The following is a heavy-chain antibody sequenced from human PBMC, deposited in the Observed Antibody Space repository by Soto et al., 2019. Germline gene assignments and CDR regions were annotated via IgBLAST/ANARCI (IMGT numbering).Heavy chain of an antibody. CDR3: ARAKGNSGYDFLPATRAESWFDP. J-gene: IGHJ5*02. V-gene: IGHV4-31*03. Sequence: SETLSLTCTVSGGSISSGNYYWTWIRQHPGKGLEWIGYIYYTGTTYYNPSLKSRVTISLDTSKNQFSLKLSSVTAADTAVYYCARAKGNSGYDFLPATRAESWFDPWGQGTLVTVSS. CDR2: IYYTGTT. CDR1: GGSISSGNYY. D-gene: IGHD5-12*01.